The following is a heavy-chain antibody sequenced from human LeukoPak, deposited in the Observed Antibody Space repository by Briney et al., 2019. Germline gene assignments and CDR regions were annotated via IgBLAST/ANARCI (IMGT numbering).Heavy chain of an antibody. CDR3: ARVLTARSGGYDAFDI. V-gene: IGHV3-21*01. CDR2: ISSSSSYI. Sequence: GGSLRLSCAASGFTFSSYSMNWVRQAPGKGLEWVSSISSSSSYIYYADSVKGRFTISRDNAKKSLYLQMNSLRAGDTAVYYCARVLTARSGGYDAFDIWGQGTMVTVSS. J-gene: IGHJ3*02. D-gene: IGHD6-25*01. CDR1: GFTFSSYS.